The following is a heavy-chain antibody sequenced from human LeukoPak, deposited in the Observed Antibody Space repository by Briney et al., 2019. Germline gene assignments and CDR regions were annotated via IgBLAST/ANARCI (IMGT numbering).Heavy chain of an antibody. CDR1: GFTFSSYG. CDR2: ISYDGSNK. CDR3: AKVSPSANFDY. Sequence: PGESLKISCAASGFTFSSYGMHWVRQAPGKGLEWVAVISYDGSNKYYADSVKGRFTISRDNSKNTLYLQMNSLRAEDTAEYYCAKVSPSANFDYWGQGTLVTVS. J-gene: IGHJ4*02. V-gene: IGHV3-30*18.